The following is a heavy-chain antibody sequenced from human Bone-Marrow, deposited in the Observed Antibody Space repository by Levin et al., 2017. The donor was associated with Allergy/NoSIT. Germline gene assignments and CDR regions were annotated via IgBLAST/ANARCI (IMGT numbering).Heavy chain of an antibody. CDR1: GGSINYYY. Sequence: PSETLSLTCAVSGGSINYYYWVWIRQSPGKGLEWIGHIYYSGTTIYNSSLKRRVTISVDTSKNQFSLKLSSVTAADTAVYYCARRTYGSGHVSFDHWGQGTLVTVSS. J-gene: IGHJ4*02. CDR2: IYYSGTT. D-gene: IGHD3-10*01. CDR3: ARRTYGSGHVSFDH. V-gene: IGHV4-59*08.